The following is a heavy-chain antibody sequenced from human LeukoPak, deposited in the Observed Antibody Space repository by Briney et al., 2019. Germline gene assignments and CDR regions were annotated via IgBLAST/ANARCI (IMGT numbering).Heavy chain of an antibody. V-gene: IGHV4-39*01. CDR2: VYYTGSA. D-gene: IGHD3-10*01. CDR3: ARYASGSYYWFDP. CDR1: GGSISSTSYH. J-gene: IGHJ5*02. Sequence: PSETLSLTCTVSGGSISSTSYHCAWIRQPPGKGLEWIATVYYTGSAYYNPSLKSRVTISVDTSKSQFSLKLTSVTTADTALYYCARYASGSYYWFDPWGQGTLVTVSS.